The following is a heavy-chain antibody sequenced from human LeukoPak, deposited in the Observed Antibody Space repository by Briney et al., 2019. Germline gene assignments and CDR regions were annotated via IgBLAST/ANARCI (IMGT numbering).Heavy chain of an antibody. D-gene: IGHD6-13*01. V-gene: IGHV1-46*01. J-gene: IGHJ4*02. Sequence: ASVKVSCKASGYTFTGYYMHWVRQAPGQGLEWMGIINPSGGSTSYAQKFQGRVTMTRDMSTSTVYMELSSLRSEDTAVYYCARGRGYSSSWYEGFDYWGQGTLVTVSS. CDR2: INPSGGST. CDR3: ARGRGYSSSWYEGFDY. CDR1: GYTFTGYY.